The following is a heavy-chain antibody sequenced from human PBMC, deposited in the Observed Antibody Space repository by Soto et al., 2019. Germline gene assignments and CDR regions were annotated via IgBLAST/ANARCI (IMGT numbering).Heavy chain of an antibody. Sequence: GGSLRLSCAASGFTFGSYWVSWVRQAPGKGLEWVSAISGSGGSTYYADSVKGRFTISRDNSKNTLYLQMNSLRADDTAVYYCAQRDAVAVTFDSWGTGTLVTVSS. CDR3: AQRDAVAVTFDS. CDR1: GFTFGSYW. J-gene: IGHJ4*02. V-gene: IGHV3-23*01. CDR2: ISGSGGST. D-gene: IGHD6-19*01.